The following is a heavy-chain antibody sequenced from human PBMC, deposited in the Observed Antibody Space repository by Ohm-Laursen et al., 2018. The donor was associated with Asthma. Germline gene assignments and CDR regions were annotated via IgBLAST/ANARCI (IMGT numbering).Heavy chain of an antibody. V-gene: IGHV3-30*18. CDR2: ISYDGSNK. Sequence: SLRLSCAASGFTFSSYGMHWVRQAQGKGLEWVAVISYDGSNKYYADSVKGRFTISRDNSKNTLYLQMNSLRAEDTAVYYCANGDYYGSGGTLFDYWGQGTLVTVSS. CDR3: ANGDYYGSGGTLFDY. CDR1: GFTFSSYG. D-gene: IGHD3-10*01. J-gene: IGHJ4*02.